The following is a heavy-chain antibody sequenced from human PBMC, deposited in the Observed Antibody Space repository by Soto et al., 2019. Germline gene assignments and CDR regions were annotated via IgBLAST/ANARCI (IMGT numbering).Heavy chain of an antibody. V-gene: IGHV3-74*01. CDR2: ISADGSST. Sequence: PGGSLRLSCAASDFTFRNYWMHWVRQAPGMGLVWVSRISADGSSTHYADSVKGRFTISRDNAKNTLYLHMNSLRAEDTANYFCARGGRGNDYYYGMDVWGQGTTVTVSS. CDR1: DFTFRNYW. J-gene: IGHJ6*02. CDR3: ARGGRGNDYYYGMDV.